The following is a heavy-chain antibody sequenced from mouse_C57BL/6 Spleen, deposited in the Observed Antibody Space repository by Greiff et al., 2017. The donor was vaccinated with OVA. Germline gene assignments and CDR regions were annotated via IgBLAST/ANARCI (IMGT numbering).Heavy chain of an antibody. D-gene: IGHD2-12*01. CDR3: TRLREEYYFDY. CDR1: GFTFSSYA. J-gene: IGHJ2*01. CDR2: ISSGGDYI. V-gene: IGHV5-9-1*02. Sequence: DVMLVESGEGLVKPGGSLKLSCAASGFTFSSYAMSWVRQTPEKRLEWVAYISSGGDYIYYADTVKGRFTISRDNARNTLYLQMSSLKSEDTAMYYCTRLREEYYFDYWGQGTTLTVSS.